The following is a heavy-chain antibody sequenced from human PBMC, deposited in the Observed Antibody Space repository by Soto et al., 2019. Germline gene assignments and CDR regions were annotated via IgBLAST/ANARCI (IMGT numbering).Heavy chain of an antibody. CDR3: ARVAY. V-gene: IGHV3-21*01. J-gene: IGHJ4*02. CDR2: ISSTTNDI. CDR1: GFTFSRYS. Sequence: PGGSLRLSCAASGFTFSRYSMNWVRQAPGKGLEWVSSISSTTNDIYYADSMKGRSTVSRDNAQNSLFLQMNTLRPEDSAIYYCARVAYWGPGTQVTVSS.